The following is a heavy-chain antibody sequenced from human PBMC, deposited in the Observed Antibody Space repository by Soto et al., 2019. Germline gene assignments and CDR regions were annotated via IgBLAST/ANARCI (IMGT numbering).Heavy chain of an antibody. V-gene: IGHV1-18*01. J-gene: IGHJ6*02. D-gene: IGHD2-8*01. CDR3: ARNGDGYYYYYGMDV. CDR1: GYTFTSYG. Sequence: ASVKVSCKASGYTFTSYGISWVRRAPGQGLEWMGWISAYNGNTNYAQKLQGRVTMTTDTSTSTAYMELRSLRSDDTAVYYCARNGDGYYYYYGMDVWGQGTTVTVSS. CDR2: ISAYNGNT.